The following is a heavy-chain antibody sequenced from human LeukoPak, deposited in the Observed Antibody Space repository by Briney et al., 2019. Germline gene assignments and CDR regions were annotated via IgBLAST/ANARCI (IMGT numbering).Heavy chain of an antibody. J-gene: IGHJ4*02. Sequence: PSETLSLTCTVSGGSISSGGYYWSWIRQHPGKGLEWIGYIYYSGSTYYNPSLKSRDTISVDTSKNQFSLKLSSVTAADTAVYYCASGPSGYDSSGPHWGQGTLVTVSS. CDR1: GGSISSGGYY. CDR3: ASGPSGYDSSGPH. CDR2: IYYSGST. V-gene: IGHV4-31*03. D-gene: IGHD3-22*01.